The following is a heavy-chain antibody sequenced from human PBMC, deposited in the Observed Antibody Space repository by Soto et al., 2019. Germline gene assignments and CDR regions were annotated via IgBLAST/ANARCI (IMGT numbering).Heavy chain of an antibody. CDR1: GFTFSSYA. D-gene: IGHD6-6*01. V-gene: IGHV3-30-3*01. CDR3: ARETTYSSSSWEYYYYGMDV. CDR2: ISYDGSNK. Sequence: QVQLVESGGGVVQPGRSLRLSCAASGFTFSSYAMHWVRQAPGKGLEWVAVISYDGSNKYYADSVKGRFTISRDNSKNKLYLQMNSLRAEDTAVYYCARETTYSSSSWEYYYYGMDVWGQGTTVTVSS. J-gene: IGHJ6*02.